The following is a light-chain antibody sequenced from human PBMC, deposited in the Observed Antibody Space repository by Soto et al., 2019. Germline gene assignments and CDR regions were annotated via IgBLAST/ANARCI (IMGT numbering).Light chain of an antibody. CDR1: SGINVGTYR. V-gene: IGLV5-45*01. CDR2: YRSDSDK. Sequence: QSVLTQPASLSASPGASASFTCTLRSGINVGTYRIYWYQQKPGSPPQYLLNYRSDSDKQQGSGVPSRFSGSKDASANAGTLFISGLQSESEADYYCMIWHSSAYVFGGGTKLTVL. J-gene: IGLJ3*02. CDR3: MIWHSSAYV.